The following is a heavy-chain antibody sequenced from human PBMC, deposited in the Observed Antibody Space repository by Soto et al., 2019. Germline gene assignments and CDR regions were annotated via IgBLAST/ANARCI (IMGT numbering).Heavy chain of an antibody. V-gene: IGHV3-74*01. CDR3: AREYSSGWSFYYYGMDV. J-gene: IGHJ6*02. Sequence: EVQLVESGGGLVQPGGSLRLSCAASGFTFSSYWMHWVRQAPGKGLVWVSRINSDGSSTSYADSVKGRFTISRDNAKNTLYLQMNSLRAEDTAVSYCAREYSSGWSFYYYGMDVWGQGTTVTVSS. CDR1: GFTFSSYW. D-gene: IGHD6-19*01. CDR2: INSDGSST.